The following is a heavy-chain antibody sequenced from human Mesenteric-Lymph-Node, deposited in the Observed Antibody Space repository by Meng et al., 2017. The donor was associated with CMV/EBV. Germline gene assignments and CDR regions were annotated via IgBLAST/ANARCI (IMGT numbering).Heavy chain of an antibody. CDR2: ISYDGSNK. J-gene: IGHJ3*02. CDR1: GFTFSSYW. CDR3: ARLYCSSTSCMGEDAFDI. D-gene: IGHD2-2*01. Sequence: GESLKISCAASGFTFSSYWMHWVRQAPGKGLEWVAVISYDGSNKYYSDSVKGRFTISRDNSKNTLYLQMNSLRPEDTAVYYCARLYCSSTSCMGEDAFDIWGQGTMVTVSS. V-gene: IGHV3-30-3*01.